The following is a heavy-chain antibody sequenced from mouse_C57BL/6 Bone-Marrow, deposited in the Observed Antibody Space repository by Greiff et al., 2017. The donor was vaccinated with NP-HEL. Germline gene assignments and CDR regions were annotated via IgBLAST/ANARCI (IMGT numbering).Heavy chain of an antibody. CDR1: GFNIKDDY. Sequence: EVQLQQSGAELVRPGASVKLSCTASGFNIKDDYMHWVKQRPEQGLEWIGWIDPENGDSAYASEFQGKATITADTSSNTAYLQLSSLTAEDTAVYYCTTGGRGFDYWGQGTTLTVSS. J-gene: IGHJ2*01. V-gene: IGHV14-4*01. CDR2: IDPENGDS. CDR3: TTGGRGFDY.